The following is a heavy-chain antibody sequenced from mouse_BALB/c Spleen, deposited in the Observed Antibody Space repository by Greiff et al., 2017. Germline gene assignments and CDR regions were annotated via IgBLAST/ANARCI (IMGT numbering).Heavy chain of an antibody. CDR3: ARDSPYAMDY. Sequence: VQRVESGPGLVAPSQSLSITCTVSGFSLTSYGVHWVRQPPGKGLEWLGVIWAGGSTNYNSALMSRLSISKDNSKSQVFLKMNSLQTDDTAMYYCARDSPYAMDYWGQGTSVTVSS. CDR1: GFSLTSYG. J-gene: IGHJ4*01. V-gene: IGHV2-9*02. CDR2: IWAGGST.